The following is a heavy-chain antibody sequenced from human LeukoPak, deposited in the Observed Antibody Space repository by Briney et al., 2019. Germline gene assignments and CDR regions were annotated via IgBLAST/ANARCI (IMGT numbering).Heavy chain of an antibody. CDR1: GGSISSSSYY. J-gene: IGHJ4*02. V-gene: IGHV4-39*02. CDR3: AREWELLDGPHFDY. D-gene: IGHD1-26*01. Sequence: KPSETLSLTCTVSGGSISSSSYYWGWIRQPPGKGLEWIGSIYYSGSTYYNPSLKSRVTISVDTSKNQFSLKLSSVTAADTAVYYCAREWELLDGPHFDYWGQGTLVTVSS. CDR2: IYYSGST.